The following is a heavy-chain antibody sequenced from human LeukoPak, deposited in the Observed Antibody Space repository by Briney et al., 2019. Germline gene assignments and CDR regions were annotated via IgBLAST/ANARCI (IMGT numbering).Heavy chain of an antibody. J-gene: IGHJ4*02. V-gene: IGHV3-23*01. CDR2: ISCRGGTT. Sequence: PGGSLRLSCAPSGFTFRKYAMSGVRQATGKGLEWVSAISCRGGTTFSANSVKGRFTVSRDNSKNTMSLQRHTLKPEHTALYNCAKGGRDYESSNYSPSPHEYWGEGALVTVSS. CDR3: AKGGRDYESSNYSPSPHEY. D-gene: IGHD3-22*01. CDR1: GFTFRKYA.